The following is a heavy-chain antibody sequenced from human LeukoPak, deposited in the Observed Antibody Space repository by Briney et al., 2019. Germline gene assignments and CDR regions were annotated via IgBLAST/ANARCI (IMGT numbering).Heavy chain of an antibody. CDR1: GGSISSYY. CDR2: IYYSGST. D-gene: IGHD3-10*01. J-gene: IGHJ4*02. Sequence: SETLSLTCTVSGGSISSYYWSWIRQPPGKGLEWIGYIYYSGSTNYNPSLKSRVTISVDTSKNLFSLKLSSVTAADTAVYYCARGRDGSGSRFDYWGQGTLVTVSS. CDR3: ARGRDGSGSRFDY. V-gene: IGHV4-59*01.